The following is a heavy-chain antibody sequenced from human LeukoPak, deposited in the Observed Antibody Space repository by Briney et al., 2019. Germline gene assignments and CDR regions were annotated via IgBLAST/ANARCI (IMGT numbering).Heavy chain of an antibody. V-gene: IGHV4-39*01. CDR3: ARTKDIVLMVYAYDAFDI. D-gene: IGHD2-8*01. CDR2: IYYSGST. CDR1: GGSISSSSYY. Sequence: PSETLSLTCTVSGGSISSSSYYWGWIRQPPGKGLEWIGSIYYSGSTYYNPSLKSRVTISVDTSKNQFSLKLSSVTAADTAVYYCARTKDIVLMVYAYDAFDIWGQGTMVTVSS. J-gene: IGHJ3*02.